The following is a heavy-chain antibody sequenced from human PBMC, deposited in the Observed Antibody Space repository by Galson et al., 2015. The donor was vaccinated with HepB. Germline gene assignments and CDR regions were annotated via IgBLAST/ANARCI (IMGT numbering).Heavy chain of an antibody. D-gene: IGHD1-26*01. CDR1: GYRFTNYW. CDR2: IYPDDSDT. V-gene: IGHV5-51*01. Sequence: QSGAEVKKPGESLRISCKGSGYRFTNYWIGWVRQTPGKGLEWMGIIYPDDSDTGYSPSFQGQVTMSADKSINTAYLQWSSLKASDTAMYYCVRQMREYSGSYFRWGQGTLVTVSP. CDR3: VRQMREYSGSYFR. J-gene: IGHJ4*02.